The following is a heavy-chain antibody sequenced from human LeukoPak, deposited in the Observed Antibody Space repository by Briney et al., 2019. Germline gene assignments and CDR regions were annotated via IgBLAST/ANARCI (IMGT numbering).Heavy chain of an antibody. V-gene: IGHV4-59*01. CDR1: GGSISSYY. D-gene: IGHD1-7*01. CDR3: AREIGTTGINWFDP. CDR2: IYYSGST. J-gene: IGHJ5*02. Sequence: PSETLSLTCTVSGGSISSYYWSWIRQPPGKGLEWIGYIYYSGSTNYNPSLKSRVTISVDTSKNQFSLKLSSVTAADTAVYYCAREIGTTGINWFDPWGQGTLVTVSS.